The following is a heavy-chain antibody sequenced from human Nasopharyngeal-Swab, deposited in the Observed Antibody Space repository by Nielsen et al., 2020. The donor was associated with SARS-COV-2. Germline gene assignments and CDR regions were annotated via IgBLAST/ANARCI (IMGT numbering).Heavy chain of an antibody. J-gene: IGHJ6*02. CDR3: AKDYYDSSGYRAFYGMDV. CDR2: IYSGGSST. Sequence: WIRQPPGKGLEWVSVIYSGGSSTYYADSVKGRFTISRDNSKNTLYLQMNSLGAEDTAVYYCAKDYYDSSGYRAFYGMDVWGQGTTVTVSS. D-gene: IGHD3-22*01. V-gene: IGHV3-23*03.